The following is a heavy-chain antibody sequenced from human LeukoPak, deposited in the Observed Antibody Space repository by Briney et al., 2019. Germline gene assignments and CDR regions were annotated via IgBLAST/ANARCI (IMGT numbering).Heavy chain of an antibody. Sequence: ASVKVSCKASGYSFTDYYMHWVRQAPGQGLEWMGWINLNSGGTNYAQKFQGRVTMTRDMSINTAYMELSRLRSDDTAVYYCARVLRYCSGGNCYSGGLGYMDVWGKGTTVTISS. CDR1: GYSFTDYY. CDR2: INLNSGGT. CDR3: ARVLRYCSGGNCYSGGLGYMDV. V-gene: IGHV1-2*02. J-gene: IGHJ6*03. D-gene: IGHD2-15*01.